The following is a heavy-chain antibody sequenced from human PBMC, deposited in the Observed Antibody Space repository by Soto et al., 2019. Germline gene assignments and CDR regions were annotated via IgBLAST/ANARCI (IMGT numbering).Heavy chain of an antibody. V-gene: IGHV1-69*02. CDR2: IIPILGIA. CDR1: GGTFSSYT. CDR3: ARVLVRGVQNAFEI. D-gene: IGHD3-10*01. J-gene: IGHJ3*02. Sequence: SVKVSCKASGGTFSSYTISWVRQAPGQGLEWMGRIIPILGIANYAQKFQGRVTITADKSTSTAYMELSSLRSEDTAVYYCARVLVRGVQNAFEIWGQGTMVTVSS.